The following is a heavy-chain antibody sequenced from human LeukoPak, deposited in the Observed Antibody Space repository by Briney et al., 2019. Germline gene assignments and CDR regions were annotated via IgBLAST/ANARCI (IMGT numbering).Heavy chain of an antibody. CDR1: GFTFNDHA. Sequence: GGSLRLSCAASGFTFNDHAMHWVRQAPGKGLEWVSGISWNSDRIGYADSVKGRFTISRDNAKNSLYLQMNSLRPEDTALYYCARGDSGYVVNYYYGMDVWGQGTTVTVSS. J-gene: IGHJ6*02. CDR2: ISWNSDRI. D-gene: IGHD5-12*01. CDR3: ARGDSGYVVNYYYGMDV. V-gene: IGHV3-9*01.